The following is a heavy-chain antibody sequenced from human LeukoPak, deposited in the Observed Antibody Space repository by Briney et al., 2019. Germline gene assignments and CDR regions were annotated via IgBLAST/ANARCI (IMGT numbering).Heavy chain of an antibody. CDR3: ARESTYSSSWYPYFDY. CDR2: ISSNGSST. J-gene: IGHJ4*02. CDR1: GFTFSSYA. D-gene: IGHD6-13*01. V-gene: IGHV3-64*01. Sequence: GGSLRLSCAASGFTFSSYAMHWVRQAPGKGLEYVSAISSNGSSTYYANSVKGRFTISRDNSKNTLYLQMGSLRAEDMAVYYCARESTYSSSWYPYFDYWGQGTLVTVSS.